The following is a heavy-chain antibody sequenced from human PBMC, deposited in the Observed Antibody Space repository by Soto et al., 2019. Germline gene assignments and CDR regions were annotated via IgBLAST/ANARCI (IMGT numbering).Heavy chain of an antibody. V-gene: IGHV3-23*01. Sequence: EVQLLESGGGLVQPGGSLRLSCEASGFAFGNYAMSWVRQAPGKGLGWVPTISSSGHRTYYADSVKGRFTISRDPSKNTLYLQMNILRAEDTAMYYCAKDLPYCGGDCYGNFDYWGQGTLVTVSS. CDR3: AKDLPYCGGDCYGNFDY. D-gene: IGHD2-21*01. J-gene: IGHJ4*02. CDR1: GFAFGNYA. CDR2: ISSSGHRT.